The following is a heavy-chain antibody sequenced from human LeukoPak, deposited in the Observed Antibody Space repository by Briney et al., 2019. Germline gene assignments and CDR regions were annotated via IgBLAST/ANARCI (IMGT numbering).Heavy chain of an antibody. CDR1: GYTFTIYG. J-gene: IGHJ5*02. D-gene: IGHD2-2*01. Sequence: ASVTVSCKASGYTFTIYGISWVRLAPGQGLEWMGLISAYNGNTNYAQKLQGRVTMTTDTSTSTAYMELRSLRSDDTAVYYCARDRYCSSTSCPPGSWFDPWGQGTLVTVSS. CDR2: ISAYNGNT. V-gene: IGHV1-18*04. CDR3: ARDRYCSSTSCPPGSWFDP.